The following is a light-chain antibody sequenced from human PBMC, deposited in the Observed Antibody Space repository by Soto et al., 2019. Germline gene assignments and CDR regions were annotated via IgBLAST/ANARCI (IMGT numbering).Light chain of an antibody. CDR1: SSDVGGYNY. J-gene: IGLJ1*01. CDR3: CSHAGSYIYV. V-gene: IGLV2-11*01. Sequence: QSVLTQPRSVSGSPGQSVTISCTGTSSDVGGYNYVSWYQQHPGKAPKLMIYDVSKRPSGVPDRLSGFKSGNTASLTISGFQAEDEADYSCCSHAGSYIYVFGTGTKVTVL. CDR2: DVS.